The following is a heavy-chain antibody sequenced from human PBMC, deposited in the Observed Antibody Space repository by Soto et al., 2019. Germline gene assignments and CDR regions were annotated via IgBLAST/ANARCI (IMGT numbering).Heavy chain of an antibody. CDR3: AKDGDTAIPTQYYYYGMDV. V-gene: IGHV3-30*18. CDR2: ISYDGSNK. D-gene: IGHD5-18*01. CDR1: GFTFSSYG. J-gene: IGHJ6*02. Sequence: VQLVESGGGVVQPGRSLRLSCAASGFTFSSYGMHWVRQAPGKGLEWVAVISYDGSNKYYADSVKGRFTISRDNSKNTLYLQMNSLRAEDTAVYYCAKDGDTAIPTQYYYYGMDVWGQGTTVTVSS.